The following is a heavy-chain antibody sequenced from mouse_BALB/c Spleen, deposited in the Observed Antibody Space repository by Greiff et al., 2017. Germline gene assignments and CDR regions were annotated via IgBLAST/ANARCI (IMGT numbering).Heavy chain of an antibody. Sequence: EVKLMESGPGLVKPSQSLSLTCTVTGFSITSDYAWNWIRQFPGNKLEWMGYISYSGSTSYNPSLKSRISITRDTSKNQFFLQLNSVTTEDTATYYCARDYDYDGPFDVWGAGTTVTVSS. CDR1: GFSITSDYA. D-gene: IGHD2-4*01. J-gene: IGHJ1*01. V-gene: IGHV3-2*02. CDR2: ISYSGST. CDR3: ARDYDYDGPFDV.